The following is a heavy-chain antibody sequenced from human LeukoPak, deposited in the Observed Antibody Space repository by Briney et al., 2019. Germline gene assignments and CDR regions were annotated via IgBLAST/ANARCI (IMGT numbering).Heavy chain of an antibody. V-gene: IGHV3-23*01. J-gene: IGHJ4*02. CDR3: AKAPVRILTGYYFDY. D-gene: IGHD3-9*01. CDR2: ISGSGGST. Sequence: PGGSLRLSCAASGFTFSTYAMNWVRQAPGKGLEWVSGISGSGGSTYYADSVKGRFTISRDNSKNTLYLQMNSLRAEDTAVYYCAKAPVRILTGYYFDYWGQGTLVTVSS. CDR1: GFTFSTYA.